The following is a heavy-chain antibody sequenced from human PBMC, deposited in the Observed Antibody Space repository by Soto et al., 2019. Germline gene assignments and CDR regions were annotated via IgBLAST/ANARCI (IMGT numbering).Heavy chain of an antibody. CDR2: ISSSSSYI. D-gene: IGHD1-1*01. CDR3: ARAPVTTDYGMDV. V-gene: IGHV3-21*01. Sequence: WSLRLSCAASGFTFSSYSMNWVRQAPGKGLEWVSSISSSSSYIYYADSVKGRFTISRDNAKNSLYLQMSSLRAEDTAVYYCARAPVTTDYGMDVWGQGTTVTVSS. CDR1: GFTFSSYS. J-gene: IGHJ6*02.